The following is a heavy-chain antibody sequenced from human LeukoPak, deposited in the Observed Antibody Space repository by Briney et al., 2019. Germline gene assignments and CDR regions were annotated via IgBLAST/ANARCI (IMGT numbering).Heavy chain of an antibody. J-gene: IGHJ3*02. CDR1: GFTFDDYA. V-gene: IGHV3-9*01. D-gene: IGHD6-13*01. CDR3: ARAKHGRYSSTPGDAFDI. Sequence: SGGSLRLSCAASGFTFDDYAMHWVRQAPGKGLEWVSGISWNSGSIGYADSVKGRFTISRDNAKNSLYLQMNSLRAEDTAVYYCARAKHGRYSSTPGDAFDIWGQGTMVTVSS. CDR2: ISWNSGSI.